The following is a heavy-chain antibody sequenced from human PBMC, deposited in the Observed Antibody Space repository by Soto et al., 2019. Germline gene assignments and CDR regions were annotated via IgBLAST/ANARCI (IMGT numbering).Heavy chain of an antibody. CDR2: ISYDSTKT. CDR1: GFTFNSYG. J-gene: IGHJ6*02. V-gene: IGHV3-30*03. Sequence: QVQLVESGGDVVQPGRSLRLSCAASGFTFNSYGMHWVRQGPGNGLEWVAFISYDSTKTYYADSVKGRFTISKDNSNSALYVQMNSMTGEDTAVYYCARTRSDWSDFHSYSLDVWGQGTTVTVFS. CDR3: ARTRSDWSDFHSYSLDV. D-gene: IGHD3-9*01.